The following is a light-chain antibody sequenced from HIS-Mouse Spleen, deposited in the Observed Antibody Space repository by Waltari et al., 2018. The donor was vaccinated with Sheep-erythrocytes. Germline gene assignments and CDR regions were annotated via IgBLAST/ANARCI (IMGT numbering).Light chain of an antibody. V-gene: IGLV2-14*03. J-gene: IGLJ1*01. CDR1: SSDVGGYNY. CDR2: DVT. Sequence: SGLTQPASVSGSPGQSITISCTGTSSDVGGYNYVSCYQQHPGKAPKLMIDDVTNRPSGDSNRFSGSKSGNTDSLTISRLQAEDEGDYYCSSYTSSISYVVGTGTKVTVL. CDR3: SSYTSSISYV.